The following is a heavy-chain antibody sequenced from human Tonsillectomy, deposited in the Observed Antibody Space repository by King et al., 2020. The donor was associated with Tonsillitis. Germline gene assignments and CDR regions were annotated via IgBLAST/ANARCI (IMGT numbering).Heavy chain of an antibody. CDR3: AREMAGYCSGGNCNPSSDY. CDR2: ISAYKGNT. Sequence: QLVQSGSEVKKPGASVKVSCKASGYSFTTYGIIWVRQAPGQGLEWMGWISAYKGNTNYAQKFQGRVTMTTDTSTSTAYMELRSLRSDDTAVYYCAREMAGYCSGGNCNPSSDYWGQGTLVTVYS. D-gene: IGHD2-15*01. CDR1: GYSFTTYG. J-gene: IGHJ4*02. V-gene: IGHV1-18*04.